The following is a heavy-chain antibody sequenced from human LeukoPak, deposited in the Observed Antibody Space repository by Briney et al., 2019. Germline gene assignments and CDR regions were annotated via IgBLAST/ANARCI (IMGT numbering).Heavy chain of an antibody. CDR1: GFTFSSYA. V-gene: IGHV3-23*01. Sequence: PGGSLRLSCAASGFTFSSYAMSWVRQAPGKGLEWVSAISGSGGSTYYAGSVKGRFTISRDNSKSTLYLQMNSLRAEDTAVYYCANPFSTPRSNYYIDVWGKGTTVTVSS. D-gene: IGHD2-2*01. CDR3: ANPFSTPRSNYYIDV. CDR2: ISGSGGST. J-gene: IGHJ6*03.